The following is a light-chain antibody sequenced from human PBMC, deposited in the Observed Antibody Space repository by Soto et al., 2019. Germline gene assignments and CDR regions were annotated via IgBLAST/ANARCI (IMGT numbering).Light chain of an antibody. CDR2: TAS. Sequence: DIQMTQSPSSVSASVGDRVTITCRASQSVSTWLAWYQQKPGKAPNLLIYTASSLQSGFPSRFSGSGSGTDFTLTLNGLQPEDFATYYCQQAASFPITFGQGTRLDIK. V-gene: IGKV1-12*01. CDR1: QSVSTW. CDR3: QQAASFPIT. J-gene: IGKJ5*01.